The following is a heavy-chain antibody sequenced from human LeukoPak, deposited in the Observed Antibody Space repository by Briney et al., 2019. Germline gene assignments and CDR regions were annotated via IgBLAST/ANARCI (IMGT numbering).Heavy chain of an antibody. D-gene: IGHD5-24*01. V-gene: IGHV1-18*01. CDR3: ARPIGDGYNPGDHDAFDI. Sequence: ASVKVSCKASGYTFTSYGISWVRQAPGQGLEWMGWISAYNGNTNYAQKLQGRVTMTTDTSTSTAYMELRSLRSDDTAVYYCARPIGDGYNPGDHDAFDIWGQGTMVTVSS. J-gene: IGHJ3*02. CDR1: GYTFTSYG. CDR2: ISAYNGNT.